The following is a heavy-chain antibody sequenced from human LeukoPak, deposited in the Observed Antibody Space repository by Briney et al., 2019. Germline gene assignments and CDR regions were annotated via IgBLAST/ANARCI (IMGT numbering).Heavy chain of an antibody. J-gene: IGHJ3*02. CDR2: INPNSGGT. Sequence: ASVKVSCKASGYTFAGYYMHWVRQAPGQGLEWMGRINPNSGGTNYAQKFQGRVTMTRDTSISTAYMELSRLRSDDTAVYYCARDEAHRAFDIWGQGTMVTVSS. CDR1: GYTFAGYY. V-gene: IGHV1-2*06. CDR3: ARDEAHRAFDI.